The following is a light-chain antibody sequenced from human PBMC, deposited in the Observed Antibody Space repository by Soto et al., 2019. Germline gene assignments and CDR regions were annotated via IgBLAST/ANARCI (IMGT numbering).Light chain of an antibody. J-gene: IGKJ2*01. V-gene: IGKV3-20*01. CDR2: SAS. Sequence: EIVLTQSPGTLSLSPGERATLSCAASQVVSSRFFAWYQQKPGQAPRLLIFSASNRASGIPDRFSGSGSGTDYTLNISTLAPEDSAVYFCHQYGSSLYTFGQGTKLEIK. CDR3: HQYGSSLYT. CDR1: QVVSSRF.